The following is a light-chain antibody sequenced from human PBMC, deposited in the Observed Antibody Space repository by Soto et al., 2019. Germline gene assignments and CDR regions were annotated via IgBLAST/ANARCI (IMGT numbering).Light chain of an antibody. CDR1: SSDIGSYNR. Sequence: QSALTQPPSVSGSPGQSVTISCTGTSSDIGSYNRVSWYQQPPGAAPKLMICEVNNRPSGVPERFSGSKSGNTASLPIFGLQAEDEADYYCSSFTTSDTYVFGTGTKLTVL. J-gene: IGLJ1*01. CDR3: SSFTTSDTYV. V-gene: IGLV2-18*02. CDR2: EVN.